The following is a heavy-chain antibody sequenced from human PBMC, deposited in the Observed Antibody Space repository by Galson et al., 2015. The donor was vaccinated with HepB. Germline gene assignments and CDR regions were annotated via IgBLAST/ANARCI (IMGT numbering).Heavy chain of an antibody. D-gene: IGHD3-10*01. V-gene: IGHV4-34*01. CDR2: INHSGST. J-gene: IGHJ5*02. CDR3: ARGRLSSGSYYRRPWFDP. Sequence: LTCAVYGGSFSGYHWSWIRQPPGKGLEWIGEINHSGSTNYNPSLKSRVTISVDTSKNQFSLKLSSVTAADTAVYYCARGRLSSGSYYRRPWFDPWGQGTLVTVSS. CDR1: GGSFSGYH.